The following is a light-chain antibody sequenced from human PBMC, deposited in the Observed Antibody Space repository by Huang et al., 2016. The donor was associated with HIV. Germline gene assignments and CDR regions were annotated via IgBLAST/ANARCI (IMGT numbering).Light chain of an antibody. J-gene: IGKJ2*01. V-gene: IGKV3-15*01. CDR2: GAS. CDR3: QQYNNWPPYT. CDR1: QSVSSN. Sequence: EIVMTQSQATLSVSPGERATLSCRASQSVSSNLAWYQQRPGQAPRILIYGASTRATGVPSRFSGSGFGTEVTLTISSLQSEDFAVYYCQQYNNWPPYTFGQGTKLEIK.